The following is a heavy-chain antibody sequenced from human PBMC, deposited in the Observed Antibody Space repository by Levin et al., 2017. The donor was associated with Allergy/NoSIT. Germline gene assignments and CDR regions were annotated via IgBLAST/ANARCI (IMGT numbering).Heavy chain of an antibody. CDR3: ARMLTYYYDSSGYYHLRAYDY. Sequence: SGPTLVKPTQTLTLTCTFSGFSLSTSGMCVSWIRQPPGKALEWLARIDWDDDKYNSTSLKTRRTISKDTPKNQVVLTMTNMDPVDTATYYCARMLTYYYDSSGYYHLRAYDYWGQGTLVTVSS. CDR2: IDWDDDK. J-gene: IGHJ4*02. CDR1: GFSLSTSGMC. V-gene: IGHV2-70*11. D-gene: IGHD3-22*01.